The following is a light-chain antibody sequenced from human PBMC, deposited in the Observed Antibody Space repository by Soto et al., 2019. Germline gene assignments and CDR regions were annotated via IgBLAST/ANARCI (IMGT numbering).Light chain of an antibody. CDR2: EVS. CDR3: SSYTSTSTIL. V-gene: IGLV2-14*01. Sequence: QAVLTQPRSVSGSPGQSVAISCTGTSRDVGAYNYVSWYQHHPGKAPKFMMYEVSYRPSGVSDRFSGSKSGNTASLTISGLQAEDEADYYCSSYTSTSTILFGGGTKLTVL. J-gene: IGLJ2*01. CDR1: SRDVGAYNY.